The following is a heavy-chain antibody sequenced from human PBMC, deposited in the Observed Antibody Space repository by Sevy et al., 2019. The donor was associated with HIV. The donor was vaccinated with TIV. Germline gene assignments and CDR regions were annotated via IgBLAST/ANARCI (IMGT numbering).Heavy chain of an antibody. V-gene: IGHV3-23*01. J-gene: IGHJ4*02. CDR3: AKENTVFGVVPTYYFDS. CDR1: GFTFSNYA. D-gene: IGHD3-3*01. CDR2: ITGSGGST. Sequence: GGSLRLSCAVSGFTFSNYAMNWVRQAPGKGLEWVSTITGSGGSTYYADSVRGRFTISRDNSKNTLSLQMNSLRAEDTAVYYCAKENTVFGVVPTYYFDSWGQGTLVTVSS.